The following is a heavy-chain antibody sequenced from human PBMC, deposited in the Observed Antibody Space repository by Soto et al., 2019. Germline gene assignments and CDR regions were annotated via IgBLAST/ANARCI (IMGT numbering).Heavy chain of an antibody. Sequence: QITLKESGPPLVKPTQPLTLTCTFSGFSFTTSGVNVGWIRQPPGKALEWLALIFWNDDKRYSPSLKSRLTITKDTSKNQVVLTMTNMDPVDTATYYCARGYTYDFDYWGQGTLVTVSS. CDR2: IFWNDDK. J-gene: IGHJ4*02. V-gene: IGHV2-5*01. CDR3: ARGYTYDFDY. D-gene: IGHD4-17*01. CDR1: GFSFTTSGVN.